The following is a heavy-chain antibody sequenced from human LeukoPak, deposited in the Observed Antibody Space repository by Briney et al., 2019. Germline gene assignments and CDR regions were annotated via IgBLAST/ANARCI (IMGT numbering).Heavy chain of an antibody. V-gene: IGHV4-34*01. Sequence: PSETLSLTCAVYGGSFSGYYWSWIRQPPGKGLEWIGEINHSGSTNYNPSLKSRVTISVDRSKNQFSLKLSSVTAADTAVYYCARDWGYCSSTSCYRFNWFDPWGQGTLVTVSS. CDR1: GGSFSGYY. D-gene: IGHD2-2*01. CDR2: INHSGST. J-gene: IGHJ5*02. CDR3: ARDWGYCSSTSCYRFNWFDP.